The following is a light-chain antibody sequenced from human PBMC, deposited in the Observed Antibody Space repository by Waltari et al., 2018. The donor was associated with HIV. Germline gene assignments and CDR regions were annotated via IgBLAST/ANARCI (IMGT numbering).Light chain of an antibody. CDR3: AEWDDSLSGVV. J-gene: IGLJ2*01. V-gene: IGLV1-47*01. CDR2: RNN. Sequence: QSVLTQPPSASGTPGQRVTIPCSGSRSNIGTNSVFWYKQLPGTAPKLLIYRNNHRPSGVPDRFSGSKSGTSASLAISGLRSEDEADYYCAEWDDSLSGVVFGGGTKLTVL. CDR1: RSNIGTNS.